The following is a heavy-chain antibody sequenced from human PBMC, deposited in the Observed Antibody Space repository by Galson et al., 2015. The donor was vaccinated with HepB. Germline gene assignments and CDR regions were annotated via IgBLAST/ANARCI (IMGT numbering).Heavy chain of an antibody. CDR3: AKDLIREEQWLVRSPGWFDP. V-gene: IGHV3-30*18. Sequence: SLRLSCAASGFTFSSYGMHWVRQAPGKGLEWVAVISYDGSNKYYADSVKGRFTISRDNSKNTLYLQMNSLRAEDTAVYYCAKDLIREEQWLVRSPGWFDPWDQGTLVTVSS. CDR1: GFTFSSYG. D-gene: IGHD6-19*01. CDR2: ISYDGSNK. J-gene: IGHJ5*02.